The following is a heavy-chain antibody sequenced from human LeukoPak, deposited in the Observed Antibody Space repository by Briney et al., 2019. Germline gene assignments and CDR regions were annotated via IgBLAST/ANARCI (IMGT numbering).Heavy chain of an antibody. J-gene: IGHJ4*02. D-gene: IGHD6-6*01. V-gene: IGHV1-18*01. CDR1: GYTFTSYG. Sequence: ASVKVSCKASGYTFTSYGISWVRQAPGQGLEWMGWISAYNGNTNYAQKLQGRVTMTTDTSTSTAYMELRSLRSDDTAVYYCARAPTGAYSSSSVGGDYWGQGTLVTVSS. CDR2: ISAYNGNT. CDR3: ARAPTGAYSSSSVGGDY.